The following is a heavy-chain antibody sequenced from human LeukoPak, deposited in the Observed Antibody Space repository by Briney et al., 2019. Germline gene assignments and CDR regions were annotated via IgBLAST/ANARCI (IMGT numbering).Heavy chain of an antibody. CDR2: IYYSGST. CDR1: GGSISSSSYY. CDR3: ARGSRDGHDY. D-gene: IGHD5-24*01. J-gene: IGHJ4*02. V-gene: IGHV4-39*07. Sequence: SETLSLTCTVSGGSISSSSYYWGWIRQPPGKGLEWIGSIYYSGSTYYDPSLKSRVTISVDTSKNQFSLKLSSVTAADTAVYYCARGSRDGHDYWGQGTLVTVSS.